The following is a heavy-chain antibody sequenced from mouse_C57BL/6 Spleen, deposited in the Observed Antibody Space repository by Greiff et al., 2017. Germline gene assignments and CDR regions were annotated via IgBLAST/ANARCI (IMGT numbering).Heavy chain of an antibody. V-gene: IGHV5-17*01. J-gene: IGHJ2*01. CDR3: ARRDYGSSPYYFDY. Sequence: EVHLVESGGGLVKPGGSLKLSCAASGFTFSDYGMHWVRQAPEKGLEWVAYISSGSSTIYYADTVKGRFTISRDNAKNTLFLQMTSLRSEDTAMYYCARRDYGSSPYYFDYWGQGTTLTVSS. CDR1: GFTFSDYG. D-gene: IGHD1-1*01. CDR2: ISSGSSTI.